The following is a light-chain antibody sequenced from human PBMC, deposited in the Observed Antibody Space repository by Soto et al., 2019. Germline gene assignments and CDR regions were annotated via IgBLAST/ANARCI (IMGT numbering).Light chain of an antibody. J-gene: IGKJ1*01. CDR3: QQRSNWPPWT. CDR2: DAS. CDR1: QSVSSSF. Sequence: EIVLTQSPGTLSLSPGERATLSCRASQSVSSSFLAWYQQKVGQAPRLLIYDASNRATGIPARFGGSGSRTDFTLTISSLEPEDFAVYYCQQRSNWPPWTFGQGTKVDIK. V-gene: IGKV3-11*01.